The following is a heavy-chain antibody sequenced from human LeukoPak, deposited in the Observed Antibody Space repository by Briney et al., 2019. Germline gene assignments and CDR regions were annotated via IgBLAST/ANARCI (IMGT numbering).Heavy chain of an antibody. V-gene: IGHV4-59*01. CDR3: TRERGGSKLSGLYGRDYYYMDV. CDR1: GGSISSYY. Sequence: SETLSLTCTVSGGSISSYYWSWIRQPAGKGLEWIGYIYYSGSTSYNPSLKSRVTISVATSKNQFSLKLSSVTAADTAVYFCTRERGGSKLSGLYGRDYYYMDVWGKGTTVTVSS. D-gene: IGHD3-16*01. J-gene: IGHJ6*03. CDR2: IYYSGST.